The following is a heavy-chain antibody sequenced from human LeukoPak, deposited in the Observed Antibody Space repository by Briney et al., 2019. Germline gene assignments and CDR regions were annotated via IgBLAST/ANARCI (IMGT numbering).Heavy chain of an antibody. Sequence: ASVKVSCKASGYTFTSYAMHWVRQAPGQRLEWMGWINAGNGNTKYSQEFQGRVTITRDTSASTAYMELSSLRSEDMAVYYCARSPPNYYDSSGYFSLFDYWGQGTLVTVSS. CDR2: INAGNGNT. V-gene: IGHV1-3*03. CDR1: GYTFTSYA. CDR3: ARSPPNYYDSSGYFSLFDY. J-gene: IGHJ4*02. D-gene: IGHD3-22*01.